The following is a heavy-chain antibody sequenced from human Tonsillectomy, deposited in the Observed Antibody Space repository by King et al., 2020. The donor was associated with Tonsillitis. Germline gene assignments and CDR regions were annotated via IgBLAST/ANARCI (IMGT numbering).Heavy chain of an antibody. Sequence: VQLQESGPGLVKPSETLSLTCTVSGGSISSYYWSWIRQPPGKGLEWIGYIYYSGSTNYNPSLKSRVTISVDTSKNQFSLKLSSVTAADTAVYYCARGDWGSQPDAFDIWGQGTMVTVSS. V-gene: IGHV4-59*08. CDR2: IYYSGST. D-gene: IGHD3/OR15-3a*01. CDR3: ARGDWGSQPDAFDI. CDR1: GGSISSYY. J-gene: IGHJ3*02.